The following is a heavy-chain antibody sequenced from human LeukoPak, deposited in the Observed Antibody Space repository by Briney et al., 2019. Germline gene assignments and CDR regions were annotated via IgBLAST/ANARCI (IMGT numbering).Heavy chain of an antibody. V-gene: IGHV3-9*01. CDR1: GFTFDDYA. CDR2: ISWNSGSI. Sequence: GRSLRLSCTTSGFTFDDYAMHWVRQAPGKGLEWVSGISWNSGSIGYADSVKGRFTISRDNAKNSLYLQMNSLRAEDTALYYCAKLYDFWCGYLEEYYWGQGTLVTVSS. J-gene: IGHJ4*02. D-gene: IGHD3-3*01. CDR3: AKLYDFWCGYLEEYY.